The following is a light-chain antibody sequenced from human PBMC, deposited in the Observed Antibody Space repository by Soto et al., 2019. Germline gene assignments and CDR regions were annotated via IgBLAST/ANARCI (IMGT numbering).Light chain of an antibody. J-gene: IGLJ2*01. V-gene: IGLV2-11*01. CDR1: SRDVGGYDY. CDR3: CSYAGAYTFGA. Sequence: QSALTQPRSVSGSPGQSVTISCTGTSRDVGGYDYVSWYQQHPGKAPKLMIFDVIKRPSGVPDRFSGSKSGNTASLTISGLQAEDDADYYCCSYAGAYTFGAFGGGTKVTVL. CDR2: DVI.